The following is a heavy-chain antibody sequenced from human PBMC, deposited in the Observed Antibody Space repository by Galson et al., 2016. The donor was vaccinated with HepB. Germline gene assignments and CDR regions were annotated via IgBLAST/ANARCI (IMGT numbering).Heavy chain of an antibody. D-gene: IGHD3-16*01. V-gene: IGHV3-23*01. CDR2: ISGSGGST. CDR3: AREGGPYRETSGYYYYAMDV. CDR1: GFTFNNYA. J-gene: IGHJ6*02. Sequence: SLRLSCAASGFTFNNYAINWVRQAPGKGLEWVSGISGSGGSTKYADSVNGRFTISRDNSKNTLYLQMNNLRAEDTAVYFCAREGGPYRETSGYYYYAMDVWGQGTTVTVSS.